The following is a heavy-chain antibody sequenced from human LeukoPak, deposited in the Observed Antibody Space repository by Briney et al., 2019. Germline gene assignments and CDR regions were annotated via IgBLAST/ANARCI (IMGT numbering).Heavy chain of an antibody. V-gene: IGHV3-30*18. Sequence: PGGSLRLSCAASGFTFSSYTMTWVRQAPGKGLEWVAVISYDGSNKYYADSVKGRFTISRDNSKNTLYLQMNSLRAEDTAVYYCAKYDILTGYYFQHWGQGTLVTVSS. D-gene: IGHD3-9*01. CDR3: AKYDILTGYYFQH. J-gene: IGHJ1*01. CDR1: GFTFSSYT. CDR2: ISYDGSNK.